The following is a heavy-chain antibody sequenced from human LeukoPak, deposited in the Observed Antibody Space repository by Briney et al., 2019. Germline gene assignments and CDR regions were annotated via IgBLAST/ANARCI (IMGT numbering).Heavy chain of an antibody. J-gene: IGHJ4*02. CDR1: GFTFSDHF. Sequence: GGSLRLSCAASGFTFSDHFMDWVRQAPGKGLEWVGRIKNKANSYITQYAASMEGRFTISRNDSKNSLYLQMSSLKTEDTAMYYCASIRGTLGYWGQGTVVTVSS. CDR3: ASIRGTLGY. D-gene: IGHD1-26*01. CDR2: IKNKANSYIT. V-gene: IGHV3-72*01.